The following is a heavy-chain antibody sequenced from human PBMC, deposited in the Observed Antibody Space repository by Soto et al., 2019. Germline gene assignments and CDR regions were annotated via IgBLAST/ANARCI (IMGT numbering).Heavy chain of an antibody. V-gene: IGHV3-23*01. CDR3: AKVMGMVYAIFPPRDWFDP. D-gene: IGHD2-8*01. Sequence: GGSLRLSCAASGFTFSSYAMSWVRQAPGKGLEWVSAISGSGGSTYYADSVKGRFTISRDNSKNTLYLQMNSLRAEDTAVYYCAKVMGMVYAIFPPRDWFDPWGQGTLVTVSS. J-gene: IGHJ5*02. CDR1: GFTFSSYA. CDR2: ISGSGGST.